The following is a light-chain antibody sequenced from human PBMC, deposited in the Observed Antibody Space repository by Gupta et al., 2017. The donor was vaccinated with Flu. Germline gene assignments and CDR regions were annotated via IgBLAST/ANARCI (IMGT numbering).Light chain of an antibody. CDR1: QSVSSY. V-gene: IGKV3-11*01. CDR2: DAS. J-gene: IGKJ4*01. CDR3: QQRSNWPLT. Sequence: EIVLTQSPATLSLPPGERASVSCRASQSVSSYLAWYQQTPGQAPRLLIYDASNRATGIPARFRGSGSGTDFTLTISRLEPEDFAVYYCQQRSNWPLTCGGGTKVEIK.